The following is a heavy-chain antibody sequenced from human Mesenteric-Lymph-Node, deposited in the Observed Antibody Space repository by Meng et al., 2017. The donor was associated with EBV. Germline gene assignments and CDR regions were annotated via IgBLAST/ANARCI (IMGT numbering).Heavy chain of an antibody. Sequence: GELEGSGPGLVKPSETLSLTCTVSGGSVSSGSYYWSWIRQPPGKGLEWIGYIYYSGSANYNPSLKSRVTISVDTSKNQFSLKLSSVTAADTAVYYCGRGRTYWYFDLWGRGTLVTVS. CDR3: GRGRTYWYFDL. J-gene: IGHJ2*01. CDR1: GGSVSSGSYY. CDR2: IYYSGSA. V-gene: IGHV4-61*01.